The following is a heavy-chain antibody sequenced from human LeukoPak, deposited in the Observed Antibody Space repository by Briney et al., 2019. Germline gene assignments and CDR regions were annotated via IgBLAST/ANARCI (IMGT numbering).Heavy chain of an antibody. CDR3: ARDPLHSSGYPYYFDY. CDR1: GFTFSSYE. CDR2: ISSSAISI. J-gene: IGHJ4*02. Sequence: PGGSLRLSCAASGFTFSSYEFNWVRQAPGKGLEWVLYISSSAISIYYADSVKGRFTISRDNAKNSLYLQMNSLSPEDTAVYYCARDPLHSSGYPYYFDYWGQGTLVTVSS. V-gene: IGHV3-48*03. D-gene: IGHD3-22*01.